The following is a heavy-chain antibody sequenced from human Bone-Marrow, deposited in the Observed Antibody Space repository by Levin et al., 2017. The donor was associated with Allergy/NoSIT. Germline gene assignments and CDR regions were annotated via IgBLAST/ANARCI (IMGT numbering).Heavy chain of an antibody. CDR1: GGTFSSYA. D-gene: IGHD6-6*01. J-gene: IGHJ6*02. Sequence: SVKVSCKASGGTFSSYAISWVRQAPGQGLEWMGGIIPIFGTANYAQKFQGRVTITADESTSTAYMELSSLRSEDTAVYYCARAHSSSLVPGSVYYYYGMDVWGQGTTVTVSS. V-gene: IGHV1-69*13. CDR2: IIPIFGTA. CDR3: ARAHSSSLVPGSVYYYYGMDV.